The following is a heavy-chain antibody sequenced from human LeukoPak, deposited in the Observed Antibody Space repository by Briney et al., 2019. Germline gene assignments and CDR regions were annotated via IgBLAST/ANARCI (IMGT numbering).Heavy chain of an antibody. CDR3: ATDYGGGYFDY. CDR1: GFSFSSSW. Sequence: GGSLRLSCTASGFSFSSSWMSWVRQAPGKGLGWVANIKYDGSEKYYVDSVKGRFTISRDNAKNSLYLQMDSLGAEDTAVYYCATDYGGGYFDYWGQGTLVTVSS. J-gene: IGHJ4*02. V-gene: IGHV3-7*01. D-gene: IGHD4-23*01. CDR2: IKYDGSEK.